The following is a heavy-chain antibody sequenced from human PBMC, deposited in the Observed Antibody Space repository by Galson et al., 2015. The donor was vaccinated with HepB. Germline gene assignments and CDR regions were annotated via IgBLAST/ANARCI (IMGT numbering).Heavy chain of an antibody. J-gene: IGHJ4*02. D-gene: IGHD5-24*01. CDR2: TYYRSKWTN. Sequence: CAISGDSVSSNGSLWNWIRQSPSRGLEWLGRTYYRSKWTNDYAVSVKSRISITSDTSKNHFSLQLNSVTPEDTAVYFCARVLRLRKGYKSPFDYWGQGTLVTVSS. CDR3: ARVLRLRKGYKSPFDY. V-gene: IGHV6-1*01. CDR1: GDSVSSNGSL.